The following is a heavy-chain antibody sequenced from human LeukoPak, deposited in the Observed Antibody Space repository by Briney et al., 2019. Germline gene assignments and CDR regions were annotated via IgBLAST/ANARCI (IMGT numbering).Heavy chain of an antibody. Sequence: ASVKVSCKASGYTFTSYYMHWVRRAPGQGLEWMGIINPSSGSTRYAQKFQGRVTMTRDTSTSTVYMELSSLRSEDTAVYYCARGFSEYHDSSGYYGNFDYWGQGTLVTVSS. D-gene: IGHD3-22*01. V-gene: IGHV1-46*03. CDR1: GYTFTSYY. CDR2: INPSSGST. J-gene: IGHJ4*02. CDR3: ARGFSEYHDSSGYYGNFDY.